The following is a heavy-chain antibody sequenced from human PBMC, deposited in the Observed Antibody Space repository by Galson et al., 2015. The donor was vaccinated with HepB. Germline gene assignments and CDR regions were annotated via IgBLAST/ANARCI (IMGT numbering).Heavy chain of an antibody. CDR3: VRAPYRGYYYNLDV. CDR1: GFTFSSFW. J-gene: IGHJ4*02. V-gene: IGHV3-74*01. D-gene: IGHD3-22*01. Sequence: SLRLSCAASGFTFSSFWMHWVRQGPGEGLVWVSRINGDGIVTNYADSVKGRFAISRDNAKNTLYLQMNSLRAEDTAVYYCVRAPYRGYYYNLDVWGQGTLVTVSS. CDR2: INGDGIVT.